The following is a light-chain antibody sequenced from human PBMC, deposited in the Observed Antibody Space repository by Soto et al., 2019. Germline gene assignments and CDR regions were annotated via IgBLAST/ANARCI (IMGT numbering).Light chain of an antibody. CDR3: QHYKHYTQSA. V-gene: IGKV1-5*03. CDR2: KAS. J-gene: IGKJ2*01. Sequence: DLPMTQSPSTLSASVGDRVTITCRASQSISTWLAWYQQKPGKAPKVLVHKASSLENGVPSRFSGTGSETESTLTLSSLQPDDFATYYCQHYKHYTQSAFGQGTKLEIK. CDR1: QSISTW.